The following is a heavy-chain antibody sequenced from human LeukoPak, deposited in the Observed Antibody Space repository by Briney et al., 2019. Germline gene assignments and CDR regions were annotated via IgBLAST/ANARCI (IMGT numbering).Heavy chain of an antibody. Sequence: GGSLRLSCAASGFTFSSYSMNWVRQAPGKGLEWVSYISSSSSTIYYADSVKGRFTISRDNAKNSLYLQMNSLRAEDTAVYYCARDRAYYGSGSYPPNGIDVWGQGTTVTVSS. D-gene: IGHD3-10*01. J-gene: IGHJ6*02. CDR1: GFTFSSYS. CDR3: ARDRAYYGSGSYPPNGIDV. V-gene: IGHV3-48*01. CDR2: ISSSSSTI.